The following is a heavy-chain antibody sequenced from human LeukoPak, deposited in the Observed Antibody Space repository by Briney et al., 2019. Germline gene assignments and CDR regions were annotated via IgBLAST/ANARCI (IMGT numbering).Heavy chain of an antibody. Sequence: SETLSLTCTVSGGSISSGGYYWSWIRQHPGKGLEWIGYIYYSGSTNYNPSLKSRVTISVDTSKNQFSLKLSSVTAADTAVYYCARDVSDGTFDYWGQGTLVTVSS. CDR3: ARDVSDGTFDY. CDR2: IYYSGST. V-gene: IGHV4-61*08. D-gene: IGHD2-15*01. J-gene: IGHJ4*02. CDR1: GGSISSGGYY.